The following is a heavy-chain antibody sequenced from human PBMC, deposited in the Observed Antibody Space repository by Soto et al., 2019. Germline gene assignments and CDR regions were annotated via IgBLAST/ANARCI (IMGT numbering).Heavy chain of an antibody. CDR1: GGTFSSYA. Sequence: QVQLVQSGAEVKKPGSSVKVSCKASGGTFSSYAISWVRQAPGQGLEWMGGIIPIFGTANYAQKFQGRVTITADASTRTAYMELRSLRTEDTAVYYCARDYDFWSAYYDHYYHYGMDDWGQGATVTVSS. CDR3: ARDYDFWSAYYDHYYHYGMDD. CDR2: IIPIFGTA. V-gene: IGHV1-69*12. D-gene: IGHD3-3*01. J-gene: IGHJ6*02.